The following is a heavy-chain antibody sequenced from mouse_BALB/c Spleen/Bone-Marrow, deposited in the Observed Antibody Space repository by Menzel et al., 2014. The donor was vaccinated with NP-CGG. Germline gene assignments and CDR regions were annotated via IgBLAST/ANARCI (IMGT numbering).Heavy chain of an antibody. CDR3: ARHAYYDQTEVSFVY. V-gene: IGHV5-9-2*01. Sequence: EVQLQQSGGGLVKSGGSLKLSCAASGFSFNSYGMSWVHQTPEKRLEWVATISGGGSYTFYPDSVKGRFTISRDNAKNNLYLQLSSLRSEDTALYYCARHAYYDQTEVSFVYWGQGTLVTVPA. J-gene: IGHJ3*01. CDR1: GFSFNSYG. CDR2: ISGGGSYT. D-gene: IGHD2-4*01.